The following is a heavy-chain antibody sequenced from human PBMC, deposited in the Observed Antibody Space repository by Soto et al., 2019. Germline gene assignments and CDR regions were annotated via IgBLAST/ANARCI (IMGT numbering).Heavy chain of an antibody. Sequence: TSETMSLTCTVSGGSISSYYWSWIRQPPGKGLEWIGYIYYSGSTNYNPSLKSRVTISVDTSKNQFSLKLSSVTAADTAVYYCAGEGSSSSWYPEYFQHWGQGTLVTVSS. V-gene: IGHV4-59*01. CDR1: GGSISSYY. D-gene: IGHD6-13*01. CDR2: IYYSGST. J-gene: IGHJ1*01. CDR3: AGEGSSSSWYPEYFQH.